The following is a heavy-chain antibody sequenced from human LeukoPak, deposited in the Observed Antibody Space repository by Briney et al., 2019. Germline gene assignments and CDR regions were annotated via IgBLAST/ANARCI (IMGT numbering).Heavy chain of an antibody. J-gene: IGHJ4*02. V-gene: IGHV3-74*01. CDR1: GFTFSSYW. Sequence: PGGSLRLSCAASGFTFSSYWMHWVRQAPGKGLVWVARINTNGSPTQYADSVKGRFTISRDNAKNSLYLQMNSLRAEDTAVYYCARDPTEQQLLRDHWGQGTLVTVSS. CDR3: ARDPTEQQLLRDH. D-gene: IGHD6-13*01. CDR2: INTNGSPT.